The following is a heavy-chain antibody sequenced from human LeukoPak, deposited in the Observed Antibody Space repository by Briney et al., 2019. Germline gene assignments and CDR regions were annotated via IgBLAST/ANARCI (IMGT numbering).Heavy chain of an antibody. V-gene: IGHV4-39*01. Sequence: SETLSPTCIVSGGSISGSSYYWAWIRQPPGKGLEWIGSGFYSGSAYYNPSLKSRVTISVDTSKNQFSLNLSSVTAADTAVYYCARLRGAMTTVTSDFDYWGQGTLVTVSS. J-gene: IGHJ4*02. CDR3: ARLRGAMTTVTSDFDY. D-gene: IGHD4-17*01. CDR2: GFYSGSA. CDR1: GGSISGSSYY.